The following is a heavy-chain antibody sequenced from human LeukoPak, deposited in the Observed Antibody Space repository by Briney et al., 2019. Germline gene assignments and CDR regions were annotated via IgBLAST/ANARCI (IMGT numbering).Heavy chain of an antibody. V-gene: IGHV4-4*02. D-gene: IGHD2-2*01. Sequence: SETLSLTCAVSGGSISSNNWWSWVRQPPGKGLEWIGEIYHSGNANYNPSLKTRVTMSVDKSKNQFSLILSSVTAADTAVYYCARERDIVVVPAATEPRRKTGDYYYMDVWGKGTTVTISS. CDR2: IYHSGNA. CDR3: ARERDIVVVPAATEPRRKTGDYYYMDV. CDR1: GGSISSNNW. J-gene: IGHJ6*03.